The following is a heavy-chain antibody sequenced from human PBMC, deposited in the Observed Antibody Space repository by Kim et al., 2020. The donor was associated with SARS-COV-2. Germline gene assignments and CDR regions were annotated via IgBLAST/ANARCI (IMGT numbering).Heavy chain of an antibody. Sequence: YAQKLQGRVTMTTDTSTSTAYRELRSLRSDDTAVYYCARNHRAAAGEFDYWGQGTLVTVSS. V-gene: IGHV1-18*01. J-gene: IGHJ4*02. CDR3: ARNHRAAAGEFDY. D-gene: IGHD6-13*01.